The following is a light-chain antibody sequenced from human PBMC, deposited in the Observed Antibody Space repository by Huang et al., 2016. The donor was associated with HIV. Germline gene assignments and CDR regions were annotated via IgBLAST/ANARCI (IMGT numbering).Light chain of an antibody. CDR1: QSISSY. CDR2: AAS. CDR3: QQSYSTLRYT. V-gene: IGKV1-39*01. J-gene: IGKJ2*01. Sequence: DIQMTQSPSSLSVSVGDRVTITCRASQSISSYLNWYQQKPGKAPKLLIYAASSLQSGVPSRFSGSGSGTDFTLTISSLQPEDFVTYYCQQSYSTLRYTFGQGTKLEIK.